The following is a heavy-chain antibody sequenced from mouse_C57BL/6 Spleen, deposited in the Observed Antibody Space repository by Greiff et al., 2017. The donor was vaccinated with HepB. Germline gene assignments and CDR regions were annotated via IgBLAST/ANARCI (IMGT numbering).Heavy chain of an antibody. D-gene: IGHD3-1*01. V-gene: IGHV5-9-1*02. CDR2: ISSGGDYI. Sequence: EVKVVESGEGLVKPGGSLKLSCAASGFTFSSYAMSWVRQTPEKRLEWVAYISSGGDYIYYADTVKGRFTISRDNARNTLYLQMSSLKSEDTAMYYCTRDHPSAWFAYWGQGTLVTVSA. J-gene: IGHJ3*01. CDR1: GFTFSSYA. CDR3: TRDHPSAWFAY.